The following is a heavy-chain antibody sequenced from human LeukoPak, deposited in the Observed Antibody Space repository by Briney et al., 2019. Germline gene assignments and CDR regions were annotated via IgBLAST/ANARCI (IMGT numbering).Heavy chain of an antibody. D-gene: IGHD1-1*01. Sequence: GGPLRLSCAASGFTFSTYEMTWVRQAPGRGLEWVSYISSSGSTKYYADSVKGRFTISRDNAKNSLSLQMNSLRAEDTAVYYCTRENERMEGTEAFDIWGQGTMVTVSS. V-gene: IGHV3-48*03. CDR3: TRENERMEGTEAFDI. CDR2: ISSSGSTK. J-gene: IGHJ3*02. CDR1: GFTFSTYE.